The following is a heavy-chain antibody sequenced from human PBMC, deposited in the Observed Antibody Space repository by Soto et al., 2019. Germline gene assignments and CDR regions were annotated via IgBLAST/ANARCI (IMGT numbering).Heavy chain of an antibody. Sequence: EVQLVESGGGLVKPGGSLRLSCAASGFTFSSYSMNWVRQAPGKGLEWVSSISSSSTYIYYADSVKGRFTISRDNAKNSLYLKMNSLRAEDTAVYYCARPPHYYDSRGYYGYWGQGTLVNVSS. CDR2: ISSSSTYI. J-gene: IGHJ4*02. CDR3: ARPPHYYDSRGYYGY. CDR1: GFTFSSYS. V-gene: IGHV3-21*01. D-gene: IGHD3-22*01.